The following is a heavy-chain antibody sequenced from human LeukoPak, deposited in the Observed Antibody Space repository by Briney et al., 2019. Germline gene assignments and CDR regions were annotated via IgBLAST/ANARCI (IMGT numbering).Heavy chain of an antibody. D-gene: IGHD1-14*01. J-gene: IGHJ6*03. V-gene: IGHV4-4*09. Sequence: SETLSLTCTVSGGSISSYYWSWIRQSPVKGLEWLGYIFPSGSAFYNPSLESRVTISLDTSENQLSLRLSSVTAADTAVYYCARRNHYFYYMDVWGKGTTVTVSS. CDR2: IFPSGSA. CDR1: GGSISSYY. CDR3: ARRNHYFYYMDV.